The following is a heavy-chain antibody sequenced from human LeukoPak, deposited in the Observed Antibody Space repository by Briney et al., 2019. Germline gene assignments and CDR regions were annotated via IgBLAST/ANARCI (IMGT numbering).Heavy chain of an antibody. D-gene: IGHD6-19*01. CDR1: GFTFSIYA. Sequence: GGSLRLSCAASGFTFSIYAMTWVRQAPGRGLEWVSLISWDGGSTYYADSVKGRFTISRDNSKNSLYLQMNSLRAEDTALYYCAKDKGIAVAGTGIDYWGQGTLVTVSS. CDR3: AKDKGIAVAGTGIDY. V-gene: IGHV3-43D*03. J-gene: IGHJ4*02. CDR2: ISWDGGST.